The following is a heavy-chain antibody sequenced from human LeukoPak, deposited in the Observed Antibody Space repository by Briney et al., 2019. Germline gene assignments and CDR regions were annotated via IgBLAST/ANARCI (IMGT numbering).Heavy chain of an antibody. J-gene: IGHJ4*02. V-gene: IGHV3-7*01. CDR2: MNQDGSAI. CDR3: ARTVPGYPDDYFDY. CDR1: GFTFSRHW. D-gene: IGHD6-19*01. Sequence: GGSLRLSCAASGFTFSRHWMSWVRQAPGKGLERVAHMNQDGSAIYSIDSVKGRFIISRDNDKNSLYLQMTGLTVADTAVYYCARTVPGYPDDYFDYWGQGNLVTVSS.